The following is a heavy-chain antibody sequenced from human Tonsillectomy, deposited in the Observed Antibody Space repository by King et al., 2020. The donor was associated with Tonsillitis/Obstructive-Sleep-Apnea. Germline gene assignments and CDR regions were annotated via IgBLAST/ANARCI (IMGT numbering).Heavy chain of an antibody. CDR1: GGSFSGYY. CDR2: INHSGST. J-gene: IGHJ6*03. Sequence: VQLQQWGAGLLKPSETPSLTCGVYGGSFSGYYWSWIRQPPGKGLEWIGEINHSGSTNYNPSLKSRVTISVDTSKNQFSLKLSSVTAADTAVYYCARSNDYGSGSYYRYYYYMDVWGKGTTVTVSS. CDR3: ARSNDYGSGSYYRYYYYMDV. V-gene: IGHV4-34*01. D-gene: IGHD3-10*01.